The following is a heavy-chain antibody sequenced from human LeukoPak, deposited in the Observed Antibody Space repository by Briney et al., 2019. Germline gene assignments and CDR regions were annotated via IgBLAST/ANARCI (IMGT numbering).Heavy chain of an antibody. CDR2: IYGSGIT. Sequence: SSESLSLTCTVSGVSIISNYWSWVRQSAGTGLEWIGRIYGSGITDYNPSLKSRVTMSLDTSRKQFSLRLTSVTAADTAVYYCARLKFYDSTGYSPGYYMDVWGKGTTVSVFS. CDR1: GVSIISNY. D-gene: IGHD3-22*01. J-gene: IGHJ6*03. V-gene: IGHV4-4*07. CDR3: ARLKFYDSTGYSPGYYMDV.